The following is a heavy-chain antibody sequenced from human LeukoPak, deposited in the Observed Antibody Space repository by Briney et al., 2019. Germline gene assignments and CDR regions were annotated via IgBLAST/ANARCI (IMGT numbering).Heavy chain of an antibody. CDR1: GGSISSSSYY. D-gene: IGHD3-10*01. V-gene: IGHV4-39*07. CDR3: VRTELLWFGDKDV. J-gene: IGHJ6*02. CDR2: VYYSGST. Sequence: SETLSLTCTVSGGSISSSSYYWGWIRQPPGKGLEWIGSVYYSGSTYYSLSLKSRVTISLDTSRNQFSLKLNSVTAADTAVYYCVRTELLWFGDKDVWGQGTTVTVSS.